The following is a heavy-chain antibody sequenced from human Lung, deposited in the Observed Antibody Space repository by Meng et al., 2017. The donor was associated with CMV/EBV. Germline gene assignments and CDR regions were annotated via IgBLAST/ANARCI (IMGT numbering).Heavy chain of an antibody. CDR2: ISYTGYI. Sequence: SETLSLTCTVSGASISASYWSWSRRPPGKGLEYIGSISYTGYIEYNPSLKGRVAISLDTSKNQFSLKLASVTAADTAMYYCAGPDDMGSSPHDPFDIWGQGTXVTVSS. V-gene: IGHV4-59*01. D-gene: IGHD1-1*01. J-gene: IGHJ3*02. CDR1: GASISASY. CDR3: AGPDDMGSSPHDPFDI.